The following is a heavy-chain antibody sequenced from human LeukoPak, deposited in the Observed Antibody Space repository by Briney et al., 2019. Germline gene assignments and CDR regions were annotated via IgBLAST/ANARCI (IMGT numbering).Heavy chain of an antibody. CDR1: GFTFSSYS. D-gene: IGHD3-22*01. Sequence: PGRSLRLSCAASGFTFSSYSMNWVRQAPGKGLEWVSYISSSSSTIYYADSVKGRFTISRDNAKNSLYLQMNSLRAEDTAVYYCARGITYYYDSSADNDYWGQGTLVTVSS. CDR2: ISSSSSTI. V-gene: IGHV3-48*01. J-gene: IGHJ4*02. CDR3: ARGITYYYDSSADNDY.